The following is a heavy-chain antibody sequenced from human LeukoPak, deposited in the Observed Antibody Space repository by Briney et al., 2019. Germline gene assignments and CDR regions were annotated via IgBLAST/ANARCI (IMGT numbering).Heavy chain of an antibody. CDR2: ISGSGGST. D-gene: IGHD4-17*01. CDR3: AKGQNDYGDTAVDY. Sequence: GGSLRLSCAASGFTFSSYAMSWVRQAPGKGLEWVSAISGSGGSTYYADSVKGRFTISRDNSKNTLYLQMNSLRAEDTAVYYCAKGQNDYGDTAVDYWGQGTRVTVSS. V-gene: IGHV3-23*01. CDR1: GFTFSSYA. J-gene: IGHJ4*02.